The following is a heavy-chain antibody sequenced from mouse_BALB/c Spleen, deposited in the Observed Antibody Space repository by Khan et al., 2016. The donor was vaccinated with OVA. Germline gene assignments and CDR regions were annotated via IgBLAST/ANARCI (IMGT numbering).Heavy chain of an antibody. D-gene: IGHD1-1*01. Sequence: MQLEESGPSLVKPSQTLSLTCSVTGDSITRGFWNWIRKFPGNKFEYMGYVTYSGNTYYNPSLKSRISITRDTSKSQYYLQLNSVTTEDTATYFCARSYGSWAMDYWGQGTSVTVSS. V-gene: IGHV3-8*02. CDR1: GDSITRGF. CDR2: VTYSGNT. CDR3: ARSYGSWAMDY. J-gene: IGHJ4*01.